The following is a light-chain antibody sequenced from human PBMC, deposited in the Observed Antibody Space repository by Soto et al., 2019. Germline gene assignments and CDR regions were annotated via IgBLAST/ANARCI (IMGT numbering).Light chain of an antibody. Sequence: VVTQEPSLTASPGGTVTLPCASSTGAVTSGYYPNWFQQKPGQAPRALIYRTSNKHSCTPARFSGSLLGGKAALTLSGVQPEDEAEYYCLLYYGGAYVFGTGAKGTGL. J-gene: IGLJ1*01. CDR2: RTS. V-gene: IGLV7-43*01. CDR3: LLYYGGAYV. CDR1: TGAVTSGYY.